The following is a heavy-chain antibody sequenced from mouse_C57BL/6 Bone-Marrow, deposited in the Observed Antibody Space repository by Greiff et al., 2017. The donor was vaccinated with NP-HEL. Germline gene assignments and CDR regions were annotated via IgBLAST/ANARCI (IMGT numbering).Heavy chain of an antibody. D-gene: IGHD4-1*02. CDR1: GFTFSDYG. V-gene: IGHV5-17*01. Sequence: EVKLMESGGGLVKPGGSLKLSCAASGFTFSDYGMHWVRQAPEKGLAWVAYISSGSSTIYYADTVKGRFTISRDNAKNTLFLQMTSLRSEDTAMYYCARPNWAWFAYWGQGTLVTVSA. CDR3: ARPNWAWFAY. CDR2: ISSGSSTI. J-gene: IGHJ3*01.